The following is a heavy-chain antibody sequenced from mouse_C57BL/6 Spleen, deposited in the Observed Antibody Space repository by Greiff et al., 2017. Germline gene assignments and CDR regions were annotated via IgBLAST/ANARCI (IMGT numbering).Heavy chain of an antibody. CDR2: IDPETGGT. J-gene: IGHJ3*01. CDR1: GYTFTDYE. Sequence: QVHVKQSGAELVRPGASVTLSCKASGYTFTDYEMHWVKQTPVHGLEWIGAIDPETGGTAYNQKFKGKAILTADKSSSTAYMELRSLTSEDSAVYYCTRGEWFAYWGQGTLVTVSA. CDR3: TRGEWFAY. V-gene: IGHV1-15*01.